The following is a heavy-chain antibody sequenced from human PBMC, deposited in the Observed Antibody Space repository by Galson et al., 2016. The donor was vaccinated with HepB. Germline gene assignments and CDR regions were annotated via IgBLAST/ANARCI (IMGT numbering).Heavy chain of an antibody. CDR2: ISYDGSNE. D-gene: IGHD2-2*01. Sequence: SLRLSCAASGFRFSRYGMHWVRQAPGKGLEWVAMISYDGSNEYYADSVKGRVTISRDNSKNSLYLQMNSLRAEDTAVYCCAREERYCSSMRCQNPDYGMDVWGQGTTVTVSS. V-gene: IGHV3-30-3*01. J-gene: IGHJ6*02. CDR3: AREERYCSSMRCQNPDYGMDV. CDR1: GFRFSRYG.